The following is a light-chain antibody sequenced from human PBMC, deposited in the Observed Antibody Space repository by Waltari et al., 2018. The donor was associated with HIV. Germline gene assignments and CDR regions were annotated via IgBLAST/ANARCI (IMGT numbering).Light chain of an antibody. CDR3: NSYTTSSTLHVV. Sequence: QSALTQPASVSGSPGQSITISCTGTSRDVGGYNYVSWYQHHPGKAPKLMIYDVSNRPSGGSNLFSGSKSGNTASLTISGLQAEDEADYYCNSYTTSSTLHVVFGGGTKLTVL. J-gene: IGLJ2*01. CDR2: DVS. V-gene: IGLV2-14*03. CDR1: SRDVGGYNY.